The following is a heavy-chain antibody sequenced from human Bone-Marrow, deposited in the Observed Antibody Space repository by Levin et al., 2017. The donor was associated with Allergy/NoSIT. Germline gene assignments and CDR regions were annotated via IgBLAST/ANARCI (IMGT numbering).Heavy chain of an antibody. CDR2: ISGFGTTT. Sequence: SCAASGFTFSDYAMSWVRQAPGKGLEWVSSISGFGTTTYYADSVKGRFTISRDSSKNTLYLQMNSLRAEDMAVYYCAKWKGNWYFDLWGRGTLVTVSS. CDR1: GFTFSDYA. J-gene: IGHJ2*01. CDR3: AKWKGNWYFDL. D-gene: IGHD1-1*01. V-gene: IGHV3-23*01.